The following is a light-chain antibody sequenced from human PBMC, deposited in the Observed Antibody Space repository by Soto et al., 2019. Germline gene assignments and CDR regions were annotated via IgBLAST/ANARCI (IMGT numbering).Light chain of an antibody. CDR1: QSLSYW. V-gene: IGKV1-5*03. J-gene: IGKJ2*01. CDR3: QQYDRFPYT. Sequence: DIQMTQSPSTLSASVGDTVTITCRASQSLSYWLAWYQQKPGQAPKLLIHKASTLESGVPSRFSGSGSGTEFTLTISSLQPDYFATFYCQQYDRFPYTFGQGTNLEIK. CDR2: KAS.